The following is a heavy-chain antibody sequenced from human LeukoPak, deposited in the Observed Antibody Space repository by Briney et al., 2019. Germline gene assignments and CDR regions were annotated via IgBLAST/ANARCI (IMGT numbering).Heavy chain of an antibody. Sequence: GASVKVSCKASGYTFTGYYMHWVRQAPGQGPEWIGWINPNSGGTNYAQKFQGRVTMTRDMSTSTVYMELSSLRPEDTAVYYCAREREDIVVVVAAPYNWFDPWGQGTLVTVSS. CDR1: GYTFTGYY. V-gene: IGHV1-2*02. CDR2: INPNSGGT. CDR3: AREREDIVVVVAAPYNWFDP. J-gene: IGHJ5*02. D-gene: IGHD2-15*01.